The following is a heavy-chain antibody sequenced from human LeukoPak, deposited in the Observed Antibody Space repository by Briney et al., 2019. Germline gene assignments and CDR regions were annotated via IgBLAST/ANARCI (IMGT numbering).Heavy chain of an antibody. Sequence: GGSLRLSCAASGFTFYDYAMHWVRQAPGKGLEWVSLIGGDGGHTYYADSVKGRFTISRDNRRNSLFLQMNSLGPEDTALYYCAKDTLYSSSSLDYWGQGTLVTVSS. V-gene: IGHV3-43*02. CDR3: AKDTLYSSSSLDY. CDR1: GFTFYDYA. D-gene: IGHD6-6*01. CDR2: IGGDGGHT. J-gene: IGHJ4*02.